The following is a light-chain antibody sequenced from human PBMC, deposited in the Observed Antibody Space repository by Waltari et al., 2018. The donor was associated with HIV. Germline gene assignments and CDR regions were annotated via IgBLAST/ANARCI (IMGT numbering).Light chain of an antibody. CDR2: GAS. CDR1: QSVSSN. Sequence: EIVMPQSPATLSVSTGERATLSCRASQSVSSNLAWYQQKPGQAPRLLIYGASTRATGIPARFSGSGSGTDFTLTISSLQSEDFAVYYCQQYNNWPPITFGQGTRLEIK. CDR3: QQYNNWPPIT. V-gene: IGKV3-15*01. J-gene: IGKJ5*01.